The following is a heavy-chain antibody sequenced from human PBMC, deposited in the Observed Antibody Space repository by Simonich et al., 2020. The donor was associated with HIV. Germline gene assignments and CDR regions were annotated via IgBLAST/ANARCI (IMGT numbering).Heavy chain of an antibody. CDR1: GGSFSGYY. J-gene: IGHJ1*01. V-gene: IGHV4-34*01. Sequence: QVQLQQWGAGLLKPSETLSLTCAVYGGSFSGYYWSGIRQPPGKGLEWIGEINHRGSTNYNPSLKSRVTISVDTSKNQFSLKLSSVTAADTAVYYCARLTASGLGEYFQHWGQGTLVTVSS. CDR2: INHRGST. D-gene: IGHD1-26*01. CDR3: ARLTASGLGEYFQH.